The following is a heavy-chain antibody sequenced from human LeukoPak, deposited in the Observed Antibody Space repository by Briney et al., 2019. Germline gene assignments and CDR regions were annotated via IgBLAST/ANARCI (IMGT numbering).Heavy chain of an antibody. D-gene: IGHD6-19*01. CDR2: IYYSGSI. J-gene: IGHJ4*02. V-gene: IGHV4-39*01. CDR3: ARQILAVAGYYFDY. CDR1: GGSISSSSYY. Sequence: SETLSLTCTVSGGSISSSSYYWGWIRQPPGKGLEWIGSIYYSGSIYYNPSLKSRVTISVDTSKNQFSLKLSSVTAADTAVYYCARQILAVAGYYFDYWGQGTLVTVSS.